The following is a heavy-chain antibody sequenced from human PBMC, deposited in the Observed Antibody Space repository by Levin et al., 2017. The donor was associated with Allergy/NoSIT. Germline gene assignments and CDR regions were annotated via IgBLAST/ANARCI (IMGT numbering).Heavy chain of an antibody. J-gene: IGHJ4*02. D-gene: IGHD6-19*01. Sequence: ASGPTLVKPTQTLTLPCTFSVFSLRPPGACVGWVRQPPGKALEWLALFYWDDDKRYSPSLESRLTITKDTSKNQVVLTMTNMDPVDTATYYCAHRRKYNNVWYTFDYWGQGTLVTVSS. CDR1: VFSLRPPGAC. V-gene: IGHV2-5*02. CDR2: FYWDDDK. CDR3: AHRRKYNNVWYTFDY.